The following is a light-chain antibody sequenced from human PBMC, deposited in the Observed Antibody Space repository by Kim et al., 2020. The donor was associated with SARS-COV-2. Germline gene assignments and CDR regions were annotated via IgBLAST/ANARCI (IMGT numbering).Light chain of an antibody. V-gene: IGKV3-20*01. J-gene: IGKJ5*01. CDR2: GAS. CDR3: QQYGSSPPIT. CDR1: QSVSSSY. Sequence: EIVLTQSPGTLSLSPGERATLSCRASQSVSSSYLAWYQQKPGQAPRLLIYGASSRATGIPDRFSGSGSGTDFTLTISRLEPEDFAVYYCQQYGSSPPITFGQVRRLEIK.